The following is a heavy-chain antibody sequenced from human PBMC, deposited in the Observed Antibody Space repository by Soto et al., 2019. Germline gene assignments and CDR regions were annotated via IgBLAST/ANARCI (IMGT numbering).Heavy chain of an antibody. J-gene: IGHJ4*02. CDR1: GYSFTSYW. CDR2: IYPGDSDT. D-gene: IGHD3-9*01. V-gene: IGHV5-51*01. CDR3: ARSGYDILTGYYKDY. Sequence: PGESLKISCKGSGYSFTSYWIGWVRQMPGKGLEWMGIIYPGDSDTRYSPSFQGQVTISADKSISTAYLQWSSLKASDTAMYYRARSGYDILTGYYKDYWGQGTLVTVSS.